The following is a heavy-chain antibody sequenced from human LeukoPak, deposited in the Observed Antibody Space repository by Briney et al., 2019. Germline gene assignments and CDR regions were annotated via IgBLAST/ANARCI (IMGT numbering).Heavy chain of an antibody. Sequence: PSETLSLTCAVYGGSFSGYYWSWIRQPPGKGLEWIGEINHSGSTNYNPSLKSRVTISVDTSKNQFSLKLSSVTAADTAVYYCASAGDTMIQHWGQGTLVTVSS. CDR3: ASAGDTMIQH. CDR2: INHSGST. J-gene: IGHJ1*01. D-gene: IGHD3-22*01. V-gene: IGHV4-34*01. CDR1: GGSFSGYY.